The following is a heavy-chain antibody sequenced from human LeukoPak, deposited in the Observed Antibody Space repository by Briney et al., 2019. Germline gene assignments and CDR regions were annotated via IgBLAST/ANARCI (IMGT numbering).Heavy chain of an antibody. D-gene: IGHD7-27*01. CDR3: ARDPSELGILDY. Sequence: GGSLRLSCTASGFTFSSYSLNWVRQAPGKGLEWVSSVSTGSNYIYYADSVKGRFTISRDNSENTLYLQMNSLRAEDTAVYYCARDPSELGILDYWGQGTLVTVSS. CDR2: VSTGSNYI. V-gene: IGHV3-21*01. J-gene: IGHJ4*02. CDR1: GFTFSSYS.